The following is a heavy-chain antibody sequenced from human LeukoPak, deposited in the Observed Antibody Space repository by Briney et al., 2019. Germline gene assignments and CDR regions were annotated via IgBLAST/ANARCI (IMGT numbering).Heavy chain of an antibody. D-gene: IGHD6-19*01. CDR1: GGSFSGYY. Sequence: PSETLSLTCAVYGGSFSGYYWSWIRQPPGKGLEWIGEINHSGSTNYNPSLKSRVTISVDTSKNQFSLKLSSVTAAATAVYYCPRAGAYSSGSDYWGQGTLVTVSS. CDR3: PRAGAYSSGSDY. CDR2: INHSGST. V-gene: IGHV4-34*01. J-gene: IGHJ4*02.